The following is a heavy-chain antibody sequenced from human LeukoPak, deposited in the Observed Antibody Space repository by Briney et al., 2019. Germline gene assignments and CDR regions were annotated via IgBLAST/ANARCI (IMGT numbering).Heavy chain of an antibody. J-gene: IGHJ4*02. CDR1: GASFSTYY. Sequence: SETLSLTCTVSGASFSTYYWSWIRQPPGKGLEWIGYIYYSGSTNYNPSLKSRVTISVDTSKNQFSLNLSSVTAEDTAVYYCAGSSSWSSGPDYWGQGTLVTVSS. CDR2: IYYSGST. CDR3: AGSSSWSSGPDY. D-gene: IGHD6-13*01. V-gene: IGHV4-59*12.